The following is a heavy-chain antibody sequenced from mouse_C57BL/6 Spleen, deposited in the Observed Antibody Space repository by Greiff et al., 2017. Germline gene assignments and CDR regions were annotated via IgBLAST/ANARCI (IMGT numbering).Heavy chain of an antibody. V-gene: IGHV1-82*01. CDR3: AGYKGAMDY. D-gene: IGHD2-2*01. J-gene: IGHJ4*01. Sequence: VMLVESGPELVKPGASVKISCKASGYAFSSSWMNWVKQRPGKGLEWIGRIYPGDGDTNYNGKFKGKATLTADKSSSTAYMQLSSLTSEDSAVYFCAGYKGAMDYWGQGTSVTVSS. CDR1: GYAFSSSW. CDR2: IYPGDGDT.